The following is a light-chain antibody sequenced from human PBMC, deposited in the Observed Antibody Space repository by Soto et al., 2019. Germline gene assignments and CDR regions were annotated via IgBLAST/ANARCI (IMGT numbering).Light chain of an antibody. Sequence: QSALTQPPSASGSPGQSVTISCTGTSSDVGGYNYVSWYQQHPGKAPQVLIYDVNKRPSGVPDRFSGSKSGNTASLTVSGLQAVDEADYYCRPHARSNHPFVSGAGTKVPVL. CDR2: DVN. CDR1: SSDVGGYNY. CDR3: RPHARSNHPFV. V-gene: IGLV2-8*01. J-gene: IGLJ1*01.